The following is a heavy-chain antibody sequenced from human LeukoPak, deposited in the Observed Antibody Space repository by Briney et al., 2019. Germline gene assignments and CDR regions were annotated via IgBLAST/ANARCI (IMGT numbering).Heavy chain of an antibody. J-gene: IGHJ4*02. Sequence: PGGSLRLSCAASGFGFSNFWMSWVRQAPGKGPEWVANIKEDGSLKNYVDSVEGRFTVSRDNAKNTLYLQMNSLRLEDTAVYYCVRPYYYSSGSLPYWGQGTLVTVSS. CDR1: GFGFSNFW. D-gene: IGHD3-10*01. CDR2: IKEDGSLK. CDR3: VRPYYYSSGSLPY. V-gene: IGHV3-7*01.